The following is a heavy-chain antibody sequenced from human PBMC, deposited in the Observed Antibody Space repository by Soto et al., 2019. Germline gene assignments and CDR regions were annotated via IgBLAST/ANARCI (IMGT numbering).Heavy chain of an antibody. J-gene: IGHJ5*02. CDR3: ARPYCSSTSCYSPSRQNWFDP. Sequence: GGSLSLSCAASGFTFSSYSMNWVRQAPGKGLEWVSSISSSSSYIYYADSVKGRFTISRDNAKNSLYLQMNSLRAEDTAVYYCARPYCSSTSCYSPSRQNWFDPWGQRTLVTVSS. CDR1: GFTFSSYS. D-gene: IGHD2-2*01. CDR2: ISSSSSYI. V-gene: IGHV3-21*01.